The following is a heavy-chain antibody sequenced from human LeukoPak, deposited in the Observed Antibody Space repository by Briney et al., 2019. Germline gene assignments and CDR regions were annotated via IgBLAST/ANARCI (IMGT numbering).Heavy chain of an antibody. D-gene: IGHD2-2*01. V-gene: IGHV4-59*01. CDR3: ARDPSYHGGYFDY. J-gene: IGHJ4*02. CDR1: GGSINSYY. Sequence: SETLSLTCTVSGGSINSYYWSWIRQPPGKRLEWIGYIYYSGSTNYNPSLKSRVTISVDTSKNQFSLKLSSVTAADTAVYYCARDPSYHGGYFDYWGQGTLVTVFS. CDR2: IYYSGST.